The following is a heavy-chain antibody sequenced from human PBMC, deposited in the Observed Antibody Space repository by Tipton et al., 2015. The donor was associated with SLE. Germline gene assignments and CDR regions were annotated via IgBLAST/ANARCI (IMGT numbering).Heavy chain of an antibody. CDR1: GYSISSSSY. Sequence: LRLSCAVSGYSISSSSYWGWIRQPPGKGLEWIGTIYQNGNTYYNPSLKSRVTMSVDTSKNQFFMRLSSATAADTAMYYCARDSAVNFWYFDLWGRGTLVTVSS. J-gene: IGHJ2*01. CDR2: IYQNGNT. D-gene: IGHD3/OR15-3a*01. V-gene: IGHV4-38-2*01. CDR3: ARDSAVNFWYFDL.